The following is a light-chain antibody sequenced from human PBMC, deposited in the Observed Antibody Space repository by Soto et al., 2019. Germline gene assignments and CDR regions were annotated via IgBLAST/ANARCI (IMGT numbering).Light chain of an antibody. Sequence: EIVLTQSPGTLSLSPGERATLSCRASQSVSRSHLAWYQQKPGQAPRLLIYGASSRATSIADRFSGSGACTDITLTISRLEPEYFAVYYCQQYGNSPPYSFGQGTKLEIK. CDR1: QSVSRSH. CDR2: GAS. CDR3: QQYGNSPPYS. V-gene: IGKV3-20*01. J-gene: IGKJ2*03.